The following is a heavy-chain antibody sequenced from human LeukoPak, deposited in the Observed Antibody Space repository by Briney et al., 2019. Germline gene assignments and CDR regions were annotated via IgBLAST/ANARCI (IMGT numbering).Heavy chain of an antibody. CDR2: IGGSGSST. Sequence: GGSLRLSCAASGFRFSNYAMSWVRQAPGKGLEWVSGIGGSGSSTYYEDSVKGRFTISRDNSKNTLYLQMNSLRAEDTAVYYCAKLWFGELGAVYFDYWGQGTLVTVSS. CDR1: GFRFSNYA. D-gene: IGHD3-10*01. V-gene: IGHV3-23*01. J-gene: IGHJ4*02. CDR3: AKLWFGELGAVYFDY.